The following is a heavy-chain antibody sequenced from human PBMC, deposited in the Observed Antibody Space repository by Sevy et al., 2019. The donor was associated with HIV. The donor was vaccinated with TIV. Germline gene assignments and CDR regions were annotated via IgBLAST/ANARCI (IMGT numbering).Heavy chain of an antibody. Sequence: GGSLRLSCAASGFTFSSYSMNWVRQAPGKGLEWVSSISSSSSYIYYADSVKGRFTISRDNAKNSLYQQMNSLRAEDTAVYYWARGDSPPYVSSGYYLAPYYLDYWGQGTLVTVSS. CDR1: GFTFSSYS. CDR2: ISSSSSYI. V-gene: IGHV3-21*01. D-gene: IGHD3-22*01. J-gene: IGHJ4*02. CDR3: ARGDSPPYVSSGYYLAPYYLDY.